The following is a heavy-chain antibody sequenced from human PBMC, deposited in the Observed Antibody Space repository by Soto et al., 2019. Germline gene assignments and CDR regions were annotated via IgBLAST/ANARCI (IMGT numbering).Heavy chain of an antibody. Sequence: ASVKVSCKASGYTFTSYGISWVRQAPGQGLEWMGWISAYNGNTNYAQKLQGRVTMTTDTSTSTAYMELRSLRSDDTAVYYCARDLQDIVVVVVDLNHAFDIWGQGTMVTVSS. CDR2: ISAYNGNT. CDR1: GYTFTSYG. D-gene: IGHD2-15*01. V-gene: IGHV1-18*01. CDR3: ARDLQDIVVVVVDLNHAFDI. J-gene: IGHJ3*02.